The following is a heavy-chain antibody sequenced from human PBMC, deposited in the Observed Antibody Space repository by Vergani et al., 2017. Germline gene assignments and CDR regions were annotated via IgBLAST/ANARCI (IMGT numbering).Heavy chain of an antibody. D-gene: IGHD6-6*01. CDR3: ARDVGHIAARPNVVDY. V-gene: IGHV4-59*11. Sequence: QVQLQESGPGLVKPSETLSLTCTVSGGSISSHYWSWIRQPPGKGLEWIGYIYYSGSTNYYPSLTRRVTISVDTSKNQVTLKLSSVTAADPAVYYCARDVGHIAARPNVVDYWGQGTLVTVSS. CDR1: GGSISSHY. CDR2: IYYSGST. J-gene: IGHJ4*02.